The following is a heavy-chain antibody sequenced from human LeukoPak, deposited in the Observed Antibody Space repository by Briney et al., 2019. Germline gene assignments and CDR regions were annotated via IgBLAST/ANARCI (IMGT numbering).Heavy chain of an antibody. V-gene: IGHV4-59*11. CDR2: IYYSGST. Sequence: SETPSLTCTVSAGSISGHSWNWIRQPPGKGLEWIGDIYYSGSTRYNPSLESRVTISLDTSKNQFSLSLTSVTAADTAVYYCAREPRWYYYDSASYYFDYWGQGTLVTVSS. CDR1: AGSISGHS. CDR3: AREPRWYYYDSASYYFDY. D-gene: IGHD3-22*01. J-gene: IGHJ4*02.